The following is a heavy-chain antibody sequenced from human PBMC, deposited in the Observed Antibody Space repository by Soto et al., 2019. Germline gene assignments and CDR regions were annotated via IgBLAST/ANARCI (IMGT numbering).Heavy chain of an antibody. CDR2: IKSKTDGGTT. J-gene: IGHJ4*02. Sequence: EVQLVESGGGLVKPGGSLRLSCAASGFTFSNAWMNWVRQAPGKGLECVGRIKSKTDGGTTDYAAPVKGRFTISRDDSKNTLYLQMNSLKTEDTAVYYCTTAWYYDFWSGYYAYFDYWGQGTLVTVSS. V-gene: IGHV3-15*07. CDR3: TTAWYYDFWSGYYAYFDY. D-gene: IGHD3-3*01. CDR1: GFTFSNAW.